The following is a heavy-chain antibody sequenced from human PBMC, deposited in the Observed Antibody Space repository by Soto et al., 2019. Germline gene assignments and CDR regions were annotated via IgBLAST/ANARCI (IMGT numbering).Heavy chain of an antibody. CDR2: IYYSGTT. V-gene: IGHV4-61*01. J-gene: IGHJ5*02. CDR3: ARALYGDLYNWVDP. D-gene: IGHD4-17*01. Sequence: SETLSLTCTVPGGSVNSGNYYWSWIRQAPGKGLEWIGYIYYSGTTNYNPSLMGRVTISIDKSKSQFALNLRSVTAADTAIYYCARALYGDLYNWVDPWGQGTLVTVSS. CDR1: GGSVNSGNYY.